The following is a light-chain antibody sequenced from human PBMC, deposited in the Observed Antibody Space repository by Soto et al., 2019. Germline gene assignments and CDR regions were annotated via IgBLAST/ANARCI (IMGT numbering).Light chain of an antibody. V-gene: IGKV3-15*01. CDR1: QPVSSN. Sequence: ERVMTQSPATLSESPGERVTLSCRASQPVSSNLAWYLQRTGQAPRLLIYGASTRATGIPARFSGSGSGTEFTLSISSLQSEDFGVYYCQQYNNWPPITFGQGTRLEIK. J-gene: IGKJ5*01. CDR3: QQYNNWPPIT. CDR2: GAS.